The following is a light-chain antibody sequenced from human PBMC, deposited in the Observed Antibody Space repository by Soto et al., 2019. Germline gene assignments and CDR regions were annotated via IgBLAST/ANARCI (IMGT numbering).Light chain of an antibody. CDR3: QQRYSVPYT. Sequence: DLQMTQSPSSLSASVGDRVTITCRASQSIRNYLNWYQQKPGKAPKLLIYAASSLQSGVPSRFSGSGSGTDFTLTFSSLQPEDFATYYCQQRYSVPYTFGQGTKLEIK. V-gene: IGKV1-39*01. J-gene: IGKJ2*01. CDR1: QSIRNY. CDR2: AAS.